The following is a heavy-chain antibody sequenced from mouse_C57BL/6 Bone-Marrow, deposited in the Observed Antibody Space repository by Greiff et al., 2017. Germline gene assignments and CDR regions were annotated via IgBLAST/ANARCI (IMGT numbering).Heavy chain of an antibody. CDR1: GFSLTSYG. CDR3: AKKSYMITTGYYYDMDY. D-gene: IGHD2-4*01. V-gene: IGHV2-5*01. CDR2: IWRGGST. Sequence: VKLVESGPGLVQPSQSLSITCTVSGFSLTSYGVHWVRQSPGKGLEWLGVIWRGGSTDYNAAFMSRLSITKDNSKSQVFFKMNSLQADDTAIYYCAKKSYMITTGYYYDMDYWGQGTSVTVSS. J-gene: IGHJ4*01.